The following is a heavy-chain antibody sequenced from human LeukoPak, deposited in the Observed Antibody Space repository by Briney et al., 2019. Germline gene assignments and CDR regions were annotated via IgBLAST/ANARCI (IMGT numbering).Heavy chain of an antibody. CDR3: AREEDYYDSSGYYLY. D-gene: IGHD3-22*01. Sequence: PSETLSLTCTVSGGSISSYYWSWIRQPPGKGLEWIGYIYYSGSTNYNPSLKSRVTISVDTSKNQFSLKLSSVTAADTAVYYCAREEDYYDSSGYYLYWGQGTLVTVSS. J-gene: IGHJ4*02. V-gene: IGHV4-59*01. CDR2: IYYSGST. CDR1: GGSISSYY.